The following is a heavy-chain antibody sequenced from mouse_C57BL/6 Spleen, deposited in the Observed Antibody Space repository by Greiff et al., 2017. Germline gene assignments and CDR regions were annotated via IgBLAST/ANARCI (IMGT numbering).Heavy chain of an antibody. V-gene: IGHV8-12*01. D-gene: IGHD1-1*02. CDR2: IYWDDDK. J-gene: IGHJ4*01. Sequence: QVTLKVSGPGILQPSQTLSLTCSFSGFSLSTSGMGVSWIRQPSGKGLEWLVHIYWDDDKRYNTSLKSRPTISKDTSRNQVFLKNTSVDTADTAAYSCAARRGGYGSIDYWGQGTSVTVSS. CDR1: GFSLSTSGMG. CDR3: AARRGGYGSIDY.